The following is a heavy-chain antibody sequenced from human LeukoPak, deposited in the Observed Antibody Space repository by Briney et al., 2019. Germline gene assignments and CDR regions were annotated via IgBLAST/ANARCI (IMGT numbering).Heavy chain of an antibody. CDR3: ARSYSSSWYPYYYYGMDG. Sequence: SETLSLTCTVSGGSISSYYWSWIRQPPGKGLEWIGYIYYSGSTNYNPSLKSRVTISVDTSKNQFSLKLSSVTAADTAVYYCARSYSSSWYPYYYYGMDGWGQGTTVTVSS. J-gene: IGHJ6*02. V-gene: IGHV4-59*12. CDR1: GGSISSYY. D-gene: IGHD6-13*01. CDR2: IYYSGST.